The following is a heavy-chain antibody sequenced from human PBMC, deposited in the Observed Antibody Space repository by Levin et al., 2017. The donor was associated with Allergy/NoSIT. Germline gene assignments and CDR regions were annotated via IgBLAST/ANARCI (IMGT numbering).Heavy chain of an antibody. CDR3: ARDGTPIVVVVAATPWYFDY. J-gene: IGHJ4*02. V-gene: IGHV3-30-3*01. Sequence: GESLKISCAASGFTFSSYAMHWVRQAPGKGLEWVAVISYDGSNKYYADSVKGRFTISRDNSKNTLYLQMNSLRAEDTAVYYCARDGTPIVVVVAATPWYFDYWGQGTLVTVSS. D-gene: IGHD2-15*01. CDR2: ISYDGSNK. CDR1: GFTFSSYA.